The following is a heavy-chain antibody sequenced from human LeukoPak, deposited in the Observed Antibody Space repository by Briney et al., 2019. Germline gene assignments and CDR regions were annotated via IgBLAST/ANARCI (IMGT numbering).Heavy chain of an antibody. D-gene: IGHD6-13*01. CDR1: GYSFPNYW. CDR2: IYPGDSHT. CDR3: ARLKGSSWYYYGMDV. Sequence: GESLKISCKGSGYSFPNYWIGWVRQMPGKGLEWMGIIYPGDSHTRYSPSFQDQVTISVDKSISTAYLQWSSLKASDTAMYYCARLKGSSWYYYGMDVWGQGTTVTVSS. J-gene: IGHJ6*02. V-gene: IGHV5-51*01.